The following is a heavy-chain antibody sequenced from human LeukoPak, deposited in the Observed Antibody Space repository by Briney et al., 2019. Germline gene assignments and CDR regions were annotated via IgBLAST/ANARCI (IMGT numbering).Heavy chain of an antibody. CDR1: GFTFSSYA. CDR3: AREGYNYGDFDY. Sequence: PGGSLRLSCAASGFTFSSYAMHWVRQAPGKGLEWVANIKQDGTEKYYEDSVKGRFTISRDNAKNSLYLQMNSLRAEDTAVYYCAREGYNYGDFDYWGQGTLVTVSS. D-gene: IGHD5-18*01. J-gene: IGHJ4*02. CDR2: IKQDGTEK. V-gene: IGHV3-7*03.